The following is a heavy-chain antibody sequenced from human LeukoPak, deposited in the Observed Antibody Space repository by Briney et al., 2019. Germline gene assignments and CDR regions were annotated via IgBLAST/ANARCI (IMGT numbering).Heavy chain of an antibody. Sequence: PGGSLRLSCAASGFTLSSYWMHCVRQAPGKGLVWVSFVSSDGSWTTYADSVKGRFTISRDNAKNTLYLQMNSLRAEDTAVYYCARQIAYYYDSSGYYTTDYWGQGTLVTVSS. V-gene: IGHV3-74*01. J-gene: IGHJ4*02. CDR2: VSSDGSWT. CDR1: GFTLSSYW. D-gene: IGHD3-22*01. CDR3: ARQIAYYYDSSGYYTTDY.